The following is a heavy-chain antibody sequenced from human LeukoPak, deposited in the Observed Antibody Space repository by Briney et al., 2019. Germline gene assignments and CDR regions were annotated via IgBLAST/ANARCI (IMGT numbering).Heavy chain of an antibody. V-gene: IGHV4-59*01. D-gene: IGHD4-17*01. CDR3: ARGDDYGPLPFDH. J-gene: IGHJ4*02. Sequence: PLETLSLTCTVSGGSISSYYWSWIRQPPGKGLEWIGYIYYSGSTNYNPSLKSRVTISVDTSKNQFSLKLSSVTAADTAVYYCARGDDYGPLPFDHWGQGTLVTVSS. CDR2: IYYSGST. CDR1: GGSISSYY.